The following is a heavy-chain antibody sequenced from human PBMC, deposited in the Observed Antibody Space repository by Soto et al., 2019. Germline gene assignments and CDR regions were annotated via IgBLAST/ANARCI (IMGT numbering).Heavy chain of an antibody. Sequence: QVQLVESGAGLAKPGGSLRLSCAASGFTFSDYYMSWIRQAPGEGLEWVSYISSSSSYTHYADSVKGRFTISRDNAKNLLDWQMSSLAAEDTAVYYCASGLASTGERSGWGQGTLVTVGS. CDR3: ASGLASTGERSG. D-gene: IGHD3-10*01. CDR2: ISSSSSYT. V-gene: IGHV3-11*05. J-gene: IGHJ4*02. CDR1: GFTFSDYY.